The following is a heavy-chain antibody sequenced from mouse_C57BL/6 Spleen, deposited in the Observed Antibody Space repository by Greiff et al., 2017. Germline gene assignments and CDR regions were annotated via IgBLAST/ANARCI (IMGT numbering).Heavy chain of an antibody. Sequence: EVQLVESGGGLVKPGGSLKLSCAASGFTFSDYGMHWVRQAPEKGLEWVAYISSGSSTIYYADTVKGRFTISRDNAKNTLFLQMTSLRSEDTAMYYCASDRDYGSSPFAYWGQGPLVTVSA. CDR3: ASDRDYGSSPFAY. J-gene: IGHJ3*01. CDR1: GFTFSDYG. D-gene: IGHD1-1*01. V-gene: IGHV5-17*01. CDR2: ISSGSSTI.